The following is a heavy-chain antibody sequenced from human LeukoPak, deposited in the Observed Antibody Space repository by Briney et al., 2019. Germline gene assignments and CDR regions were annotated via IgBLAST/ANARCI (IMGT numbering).Heavy chain of an antibody. V-gene: IGHV4-31*03. CDR1: GGSISSGGYY. CDR2: IYYSGST. CDR3: ARGGGGWYWYVMGNWFDP. Sequence: SETLSLTCTVSGGSISSGGYYWSWIRQHPGKGLEWIGYIYYSGSTYYNPSLKSRVTISVDTSKNQFSLKLSSVTAADTAVYYCARGGGGWYWYVMGNWFDPWGQGTLVTVSS. J-gene: IGHJ5*02. D-gene: IGHD6-19*01.